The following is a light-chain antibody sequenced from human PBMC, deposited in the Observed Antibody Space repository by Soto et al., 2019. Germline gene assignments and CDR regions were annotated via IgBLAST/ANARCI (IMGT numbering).Light chain of an antibody. Sequence: EIVLTQSPATLSLSPGERATLSCRASQSIGTFFAWYQQKPGQAPRLLIYDAYNRATGIPDRFSGSGSGTDFTLTISRLEPEDFAVYYCQQYGSSRWTFGQGTKVDI. CDR3: QQYGSSRWT. CDR2: DAY. CDR1: QSIGTF. J-gene: IGKJ1*01. V-gene: IGKV3-20*01.